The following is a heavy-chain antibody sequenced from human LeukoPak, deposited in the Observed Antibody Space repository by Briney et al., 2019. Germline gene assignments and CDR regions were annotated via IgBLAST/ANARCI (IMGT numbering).Heavy chain of an antibody. J-gene: IGHJ6*03. V-gene: IGHV1-8*03. D-gene: IGHD3-3*01. CDR3: ARGDFWSGYYGLGYYYMDV. CDR2: MNPNSGNT. Sequence: AASVKVSCKASGYTFTSYDINWVRQATGQGLEWMGWMNPNSGNTGYAQKFQGRVTITRNTSISTAYMELSSLRSEDTAVYYCARGDFWSGYYGLGYYYMDVWGKGXTVTXSS. CDR1: GYTFTSYD.